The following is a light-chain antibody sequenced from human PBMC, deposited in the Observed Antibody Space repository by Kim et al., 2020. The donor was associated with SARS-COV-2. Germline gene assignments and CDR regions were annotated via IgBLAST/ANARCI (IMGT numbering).Light chain of an antibody. CDR2: DAS. Sequence: EIVLTQSPAPLSLSPGERATLSCRASLSVSSYLAWYQQKPGQAPRLLIYDASNRATGIPARFSGSGSGTDFTLTISSLEPEDFAVYYCQQRSNWRTFGQGTRLEIK. CDR1: LSVSSY. V-gene: IGKV3-11*01. CDR3: QQRSNWRT. J-gene: IGKJ5*01.